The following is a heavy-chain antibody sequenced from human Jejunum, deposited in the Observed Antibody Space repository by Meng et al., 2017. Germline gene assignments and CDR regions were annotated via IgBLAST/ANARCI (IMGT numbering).Heavy chain of an antibody. D-gene: IGHD4-11*01. CDR2: IDSSGRTI. CDR1: GFSFSSYE. CDR3: ARDAPGTVTNDY. Sequence: GGSLRLSCAASGFSFSSYEMNWVRQAPGKGLEWVSYIDSSGRTIYYADSVKGRFTISRDNARNSLYLQMNSLRAEDTAIYFCARDAPGTVTNDYWGQGTLVTGAS. J-gene: IGHJ4*02. V-gene: IGHV3-48*03.